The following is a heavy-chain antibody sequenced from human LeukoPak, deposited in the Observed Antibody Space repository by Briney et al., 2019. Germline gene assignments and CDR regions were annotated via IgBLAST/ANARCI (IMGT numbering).Heavy chain of an antibody. CDR3: VRRNYVSGRIDP. J-gene: IGHJ5*02. V-gene: IGHV4-39*01. CDR1: GDSISTSDYL. Sequence: SETLSLTCTVSGDSISTSDYLWAWVRQPPGKGLEWIGDFYYNGVTSYSPSLKSRVTISVDTSKNQFSLNLTSVTAADTAVYYCVRRNYVSGRIDPWGQGTLVTVSS. D-gene: IGHD3-16*01. CDR2: FYYNGVT.